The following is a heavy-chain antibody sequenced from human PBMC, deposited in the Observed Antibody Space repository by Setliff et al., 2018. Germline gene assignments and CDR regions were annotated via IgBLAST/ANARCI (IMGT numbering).Heavy chain of an antibody. CDR2: IDPDGSEK. J-gene: IGHJ4*02. D-gene: IGHD2-21*01. CDR1: EFTFNKYW. Sequence: PGESLKISCAASEFTFNKYWMTWVRQAPGKGLEWVANIDPDGSEKYYADSVKGRFTISRDNAKNSLSLQMNNLRTEDTAVYYCASGDWFYFDCWGQGTLVTVSS. V-gene: IGHV3-7*01. CDR3: ASGDWFYFDC.